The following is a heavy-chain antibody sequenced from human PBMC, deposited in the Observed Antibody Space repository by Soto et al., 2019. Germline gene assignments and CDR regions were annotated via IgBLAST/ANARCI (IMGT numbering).Heavy chain of an antibody. V-gene: IGHV4-34*01. Sequence: ASETLSLTCAVYGGSFSGYYWSWIRQPPGKGLEWIGEINHSGSTNYNPSLKSRATISVDTSKNQFSLKLSSVTAADTAVYYCARVAVSHSSSGRFDPWGQGTLVTVSS. CDR3: ARVAVSHSSSGRFDP. CDR2: INHSGST. D-gene: IGHD6-6*01. J-gene: IGHJ5*02. CDR1: GGSFSGYY.